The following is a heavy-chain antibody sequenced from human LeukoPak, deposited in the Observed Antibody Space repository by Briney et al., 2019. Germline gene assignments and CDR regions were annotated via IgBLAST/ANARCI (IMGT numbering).Heavy chain of an antibody. Sequence: GGSLRLSCAASGFTFSSYWMSWVRQAPGKGLEWVANIKQDGSEKYYVDSVEGRFTISRDNAKNSLYLQMNSLRAEDTAVYYCARDRHYGSGSYKYWGQGTLVTVSS. CDR1: GFTFSSYW. D-gene: IGHD3-10*01. J-gene: IGHJ4*02. CDR2: IKQDGSEK. CDR3: ARDRHYGSGSYKY. V-gene: IGHV3-7*01.